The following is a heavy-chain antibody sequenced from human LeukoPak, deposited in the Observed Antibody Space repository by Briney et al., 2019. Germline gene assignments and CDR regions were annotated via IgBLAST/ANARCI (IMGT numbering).Heavy chain of an antibody. V-gene: IGHV3-30*02. CDR2: IRFDGTIK. Sequence: GGSLRLSCAASGYTFSSYGMHWVRQAPGKGLEWVAFIRFDGTIKDYADSVKGRSTISRDNSKNTLNLLMNSLRVEDTAMYHCARAGGKIVVAQNAIRGGFDPWGQGTLATV. D-gene: IGHD2-15*01. J-gene: IGHJ5*02. CDR3: ARAGGKIVVAQNAIRGGFDP. CDR1: GYTFSSYG.